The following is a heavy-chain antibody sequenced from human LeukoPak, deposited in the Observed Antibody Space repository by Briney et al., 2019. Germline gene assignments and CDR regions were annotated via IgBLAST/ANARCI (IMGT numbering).Heavy chain of an antibody. V-gene: IGHV3-74*01. J-gene: IGHJ2*01. Sequence: GGSLRLSCAASGFTFNTYWMHWVRQAPGKGLVWVSPINPDGTVTTYADSVKGRFTISRDNAKNTLYLQMNSLKAEDTAVYYCVRDSPSGFFDLWGRGTLVTDSS. CDR2: INPDGTVT. CDR1: GFTFNTYW. D-gene: IGHD6-19*01. CDR3: VRDSPSGFFDL.